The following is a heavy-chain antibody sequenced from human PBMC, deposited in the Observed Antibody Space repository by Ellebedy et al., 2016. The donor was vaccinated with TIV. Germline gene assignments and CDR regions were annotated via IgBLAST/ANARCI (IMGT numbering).Heavy chain of an antibody. Sequence: ASVKVSCXASGGTFTNYAFNWVRQVPGQGLEWMGGIIPMLGKTKYAERFRGRVTITAHESTSTAYLEVNSLRSEDTAVYYCAKIDYYGWGSPLWVREMDVWGQGTAVTVSS. CDR2: IIPMLGKT. J-gene: IGHJ6*02. CDR1: GGTFTNYA. V-gene: IGHV1-69*10. CDR3: AKIDYYGWGSPLWVREMDV. D-gene: IGHD3-10*01.